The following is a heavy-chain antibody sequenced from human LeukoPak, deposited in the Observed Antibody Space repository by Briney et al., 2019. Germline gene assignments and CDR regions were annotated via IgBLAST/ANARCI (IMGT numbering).Heavy chain of an antibody. J-gene: IGHJ3*02. CDR1: GFTVSDNY. V-gene: IGHV3-53*01. CDR3: ARVRSSVRAFDI. D-gene: IGHD1-26*01. Sequence: GGSLRLSCAASGFTVSDNYMNWVRQAPGKGLEWVSIIYSGGNTYYADSVKGRFTISRDDSKNTLYLQMNSLRAEDTAVYYCARVRSSVRAFDIWGQGTMVTVSS. CDR2: IYSGGNT.